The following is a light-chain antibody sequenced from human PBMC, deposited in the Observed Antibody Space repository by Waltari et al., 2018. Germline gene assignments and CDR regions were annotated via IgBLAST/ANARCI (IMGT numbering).Light chain of an antibody. CDR3: SSYTTSSAPGV. J-gene: IGLJ1*01. CDR2: EVS. CDR1: DSDVGAYDF. V-gene: IGLV2-14*01. Sequence: QSALTQPASVSGSPGQSITISCSGTDSDVGAYDFVSWYQQHPGKAPHLIIYEVSNRPEGISNRFSASKSGNTASLTISGLQAEDEADYYCSSYTTSSAPGVFGTGTRVTVL.